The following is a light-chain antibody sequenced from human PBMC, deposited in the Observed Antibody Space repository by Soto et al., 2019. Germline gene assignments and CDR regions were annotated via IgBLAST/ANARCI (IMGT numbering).Light chain of an antibody. Sequence: QSALTQPPSASGSHGQSVTISCTGTSSDVGAYNYVSWYQQHPGKAPKLMIYDVTKRPSGVPDRFSGSKSGNTASLTVSGLQAEDEADYYCISYAGSSIWVFGGGTKVTVL. CDR1: SSDVGAYNY. CDR3: ISYAGSSIWV. J-gene: IGLJ3*02. V-gene: IGLV2-8*01. CDR2: DVT.